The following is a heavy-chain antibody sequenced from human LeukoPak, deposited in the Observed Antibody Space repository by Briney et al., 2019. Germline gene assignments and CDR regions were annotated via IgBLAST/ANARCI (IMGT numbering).Heavy chain of an antibody. Sequence: GSLRLSCAASGFTFISYAMSWVRHPPGKGLEWIGSIDYSGNTYYIPSLKSRVTISVDTSKNHFSLKLSSVTAADTAVYYCARQGAVAALYFDYWGQGTLVTVSS. CDR3: ARQGAVAALYFDY. J-gene: IGHJ4*02. D-gene: IGHD6-19*01. CDR2: IDYSGNT. V-gene: IGHV4-39*01. CDR1: GFTFISYA.